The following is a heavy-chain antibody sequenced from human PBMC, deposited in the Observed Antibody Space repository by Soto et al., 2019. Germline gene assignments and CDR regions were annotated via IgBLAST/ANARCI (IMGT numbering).Heavy chain of an antibody. J-gene: IGHJ4*02. CDR2: IYYSGST. D-gene: IGHD6-13*01. CDR3: ARDSSSWSGIDY. CDR1: GGSISSGGYY. V-gene: IGHV4-31*03. Sequence: QVQLQESGPGLVKPSQTMSLTCTVSGGSISSGGYYWSWIRQHPGKGLEWIGYIYYSGSTYYNPSLKSRVTISVDTSKNQFSLKLSSVTAADTAVYYCARDSSSWSGIDYWGQGTLVTVSS.